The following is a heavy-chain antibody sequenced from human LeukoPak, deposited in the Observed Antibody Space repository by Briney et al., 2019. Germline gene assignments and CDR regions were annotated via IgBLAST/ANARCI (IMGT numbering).Heavy chain of an antibody. CDR1: GGSFSGYY. J-gene: IGHJ4*02. CDR3: ARHRAIFGVVIIPNYYFDY. D-gene: IGHD3-3*01. V-gene: IGHV4-34*01. CDR2: INHSGST. Sequence: SETLSLTCAVYGGSFSGYYWSWIRQPPGKGLEWIGEINHSGSTNYNPSLKSRVTISVDTSKNQFSLKLSSVTAADTAVYYCARHRAIFGVVIIPNYYFDYWGQGTLVTVSS.